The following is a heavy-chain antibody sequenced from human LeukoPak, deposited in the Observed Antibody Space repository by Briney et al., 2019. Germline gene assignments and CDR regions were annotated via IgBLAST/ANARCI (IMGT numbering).Heavy chain of an antibody. CDR3: ARGQLLDRFWFDP. Sequence: ASVKVSCKASGYTFTGYYMHWVRQAPGQGLEWMGWINPNSGGTNYAQKFQGRVTMTRDTSISTAYMELSRLRSDDTAVYYCARGQLLDRFWFDPWGQGTLVTVSS. D-gene: IGHD2-2*01. V-gene: IGHV1-2*02. J-gene: IGHJ5*02. CDR2: INPNSGGT. CDR1: GYTFTGYY.